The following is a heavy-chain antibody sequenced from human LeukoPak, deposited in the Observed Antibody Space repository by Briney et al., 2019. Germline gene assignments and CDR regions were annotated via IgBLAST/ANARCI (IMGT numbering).Heavy chain of an antibody. CDR2: IYYSGST. J-gene: IGHJ5*02. D-gene: IGHD3-22*01. Sequence: PSETLSLTCTVSGGSISSYYWSWIRQPPGKGLEWIGYIYYSGSTNYNPSLKSRVTISVDTSKNQFSLKLSSVTAADTAVYYCARDQYYYDSSGLTSWGQGTLVTVSS. CDR1: GGSISSYY. V-gene: IGHV4-59*01. CDR3: ARDQYYYDSSGLTS.